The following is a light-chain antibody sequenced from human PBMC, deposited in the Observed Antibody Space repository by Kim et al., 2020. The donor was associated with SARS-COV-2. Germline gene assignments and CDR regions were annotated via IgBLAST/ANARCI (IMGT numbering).Light chain of an antibody. CDR3: QHYGSSSGT. V-gene: IGKV3-20*01. CDR1: QSITRNY. Sequence: IVLTQSPGTLSLSPGNRATLSCRASQSITRNYLAWYQQKGGQAPRLLIHSASSRATGIPDRISGSGSGTDFTLTISRLEPEDFAVYYCQHYGSSSGTFGPGTKVDIK. CDR2: SAS. J-gene: IGKJ1*01.